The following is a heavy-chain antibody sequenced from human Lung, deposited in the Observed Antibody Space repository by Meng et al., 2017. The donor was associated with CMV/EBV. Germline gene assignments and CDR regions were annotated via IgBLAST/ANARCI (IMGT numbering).Heavy chain of an antibody. CDR2: IRYDGTNK. CDR3: ATVDSDTHMFPYDYCPMDV. Sequence: SXAASGFTFSSYAIHWVRQAPGKGLEWVAFIRYDGTNKYYADSVTGRFSVSRDNSRNMVYLQMNSLSAEDTAVYHCATVDSDTHMFPYDYCPMDVWGQGTXVTVSS. J-gene: IGHJ6*02. D-gene: IGHD3-10*02. V-gene: IGHV3-30*02. CDR1: GFTFSSYA.